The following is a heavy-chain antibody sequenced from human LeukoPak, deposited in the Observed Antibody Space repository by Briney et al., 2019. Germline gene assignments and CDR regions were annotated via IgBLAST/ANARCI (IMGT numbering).Heavy chain of an antibody. CDR2: IRYDGSNK. D-gene: IGHD1-26*01. Sequence: GGSLRLSCAASGFTFSSYGIHWVRQAPGKGLEWVAFIRYDGSNKYYADSVKGRFTISRDNSKNTLYLQMNSLRAEDTAVYYCARDPYSGTYSDYYYYYMDVWGKGTTVTVSS. V-gene: IGHV3-30*02. CDR1: GFTFSSYG. CDR3: ARDPYSGTYSDYYYYYMDV. J-gene: IGHJ6*03.